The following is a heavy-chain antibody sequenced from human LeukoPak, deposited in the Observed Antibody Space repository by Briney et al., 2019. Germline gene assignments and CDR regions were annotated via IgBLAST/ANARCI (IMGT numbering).Heavy chain of an antibody. CDR2: IYYSGGT. J-gene: IGHJ4*02. D-gene: IGHD6-19*01. CDR1: GGSISSYY. Sequence: SETLSLTCTVSGGSISSYYWSWIRQPPGKGLEWIGYIYYSGGTNYNPSLKSRVTISVDTSKNQFSLKLSSVTAAVTAVYYCARERFPGAVAGTNYWGQGTLVTVSS. V-gene: IGHV4-59*01. CDR3: ARERFPGAVAGTNY.